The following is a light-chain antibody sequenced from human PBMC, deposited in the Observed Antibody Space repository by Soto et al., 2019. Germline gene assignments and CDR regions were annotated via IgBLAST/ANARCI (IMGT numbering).Light chain of an antibody. Sequence: IHMTQSPSTLSGSVGDRVSITCRASHTISSWLAWYHQKPGKAPKLLIYKASTLKSGVPSRFSGSGSGTEFTLTISSLQPEDFATYYCLQDFNFPWTFCQGTKV. CDR1: HTISSW. V-gene: IGKV1-5*03. J-gene: IGKJ1*01. CDR2: KAS. CDR3: LQDFNFPWT.